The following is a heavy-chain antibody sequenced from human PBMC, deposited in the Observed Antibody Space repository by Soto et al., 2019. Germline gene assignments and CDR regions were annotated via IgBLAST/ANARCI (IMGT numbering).Heavy chain of an antibody. D-gene: IGHD6-19*01. CDR2: FDPEDGET. Sequence: ASVKVSCKVSGYTLTELSMHWVRQAPGKGLEWMGGFDPEDGETIYAQRFQGRVTMTEDTSTDTAYMELSSLRSEDTAVYYCATVREVAGRRDFDYWGQGTLVTSPQ. V-gene: IGHV1-24*01. J-gene: IGHJ4*02. CDR1: GYTLTELS. CDR3: ATVREVAGRRDFDY.